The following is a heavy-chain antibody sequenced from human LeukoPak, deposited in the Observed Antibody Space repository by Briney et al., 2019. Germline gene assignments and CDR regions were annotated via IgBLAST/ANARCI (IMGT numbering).Heavy chain of an antibody. CDR3: ARGSSRFEN. V-gene: IGHV4-59*01. D-gene: IGHD6-13*01. J-gene: IGHJ4*02. Sequence: SETLSLTCTMSGVSFSSGYWSWIRQPPGKGLEWIGYTSYSDSTRYNPSLKSRVTMSIDTSMNQFSLKLASVTAADTAVYYCARGSSRFENWGQGTLVTVSS. CDR2: TSYSDST. CDR1: GVSFSSGY.